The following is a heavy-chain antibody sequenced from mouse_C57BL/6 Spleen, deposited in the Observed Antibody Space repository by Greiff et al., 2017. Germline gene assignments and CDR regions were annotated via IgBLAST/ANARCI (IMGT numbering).Heavy chain of an antibody. V-gene: IGHV1-26*01. J-gene: IGHJ3*01. Sequence: VQLQQSGPELVKPGASVKISCKASGYTFTDYYMNWVKQSHGKSLEWIGDINPNNGGTSYNQKFKGKATLTVDKSSSTAYMELRSLPSEDSAVYYCARRGAKGYYGSSPAWFAYWGQGTLVTVSA. CDR2: INPNNGGT. CDR3: ARRGAKGYYGSSPAWFAY. CDR1: GYTFTDYY. D-gene: IGHD1-1*01.